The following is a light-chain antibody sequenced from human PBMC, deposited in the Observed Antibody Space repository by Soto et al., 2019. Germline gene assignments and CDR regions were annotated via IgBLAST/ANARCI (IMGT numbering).Light chain of an antibody. Sequence: QSVLTQPASVSGSPGQSITICCSGTSSERGCYTYVSWYAQQAGQPPKLMFHEVSNRPSGVSPRCCGSQSGNTGSLTISGLLAEDEPDYHCDLYTSSRAYVFRIGTTAPVL. CDR3: DLYTSSRAYV. J-gene: IGLJ1*01. CDR1: SSERGCYTY. V-gene: IGLV2-14*01. CDR2: EVS.